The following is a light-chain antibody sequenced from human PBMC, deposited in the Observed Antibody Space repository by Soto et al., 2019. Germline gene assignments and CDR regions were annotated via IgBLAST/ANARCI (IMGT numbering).Light chain of an antibody. CDR1: RTDVDGYDY. CDR3: SSYAGSDNYV. Sequence: VLTQPASVSGSPGQSIAISCTGVRTDVDGYDYVSWYQQHPGQAPKLIIYDVSKRPSGVPDRFSGSKSGNTASLTVSGLQAEDEADYYCSSYAGSDNYVFGTGTKVTVL. CDR2: DVS. V-gene: IGLV2-8*01. J-gene: IGLJ1*01.